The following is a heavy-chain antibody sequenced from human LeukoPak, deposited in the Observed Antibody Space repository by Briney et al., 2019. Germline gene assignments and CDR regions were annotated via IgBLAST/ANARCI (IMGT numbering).Heavy chain of an antibody. D-gene: IGHD2-15*01. CDR1: GFTFSSYA. J-gene: IGHJ6*02. Sequence: PGGSLRLSCAASGFTFSSYAMSWVRQAPGKGLAWVSTISGGSGSTYCADSVKGRFAISRDNSKNTLYLQMNSLRVEDTAVYYCAKGQVVAASHYHGMDVWGQGTTVTVSS. V-gene: IGHV3-23*01. CDR3: AKGQVVAASHYHGMDV. CDR2: ISGGSGST.